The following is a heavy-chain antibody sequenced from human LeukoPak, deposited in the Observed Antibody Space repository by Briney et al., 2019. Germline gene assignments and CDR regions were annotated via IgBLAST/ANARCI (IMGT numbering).Heavy chain of an antibody. CDR3: ARDLPRWCSSTSCYPLDI. J-gene: IGHJ3*02. CDR1: GFTFSSYS. Sequence: GGSLRLSCAASGFTFSSYSMNWVRQAPGKGLGWVSSISSSSSYIYYADSVKGRFTISRDNAKNSLYLQMNSLRAEDTAVYYCARDLPRWCSSTSCYPLDIWGQGTMVSVSS. CDR2: ISSSSSYI. D-gene: IGHD2-2*01. V-gene: IGHV3-21*01.